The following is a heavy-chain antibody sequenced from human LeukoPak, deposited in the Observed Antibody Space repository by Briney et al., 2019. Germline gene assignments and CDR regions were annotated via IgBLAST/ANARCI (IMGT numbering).Heavy chain of an antibody. Sequence: GGSLRLSCAASGFTFSSNAMSWVRQAPGKGLEWVSYITGSGGSTLYADSVKGRFTVSRDNSKNTLYLQMNSLRAEDTAVYFCARGLSIASSFFDYWGQGTLVTVSS. CDR3: ARGLSIASSFFDY. CDR2: ITGSGGST. CDR1: GFTFSSNA. D-gene: IGHD3-3*02. J-gene: IGHJ4*02. V-gene: IGHV3-23*01.